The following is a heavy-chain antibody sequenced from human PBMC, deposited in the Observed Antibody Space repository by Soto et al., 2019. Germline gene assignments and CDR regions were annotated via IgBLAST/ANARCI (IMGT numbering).Heavy chain of an antibody. V-gene: IGHV4-30-4*01. J-gene: IGHJ5*01. Sequence: SETLSLTCTVSGDSISSPDYYWSWIRQAPGKGLELIGYVYYRGSIYYTPSFESRVTISVDTSKNQFSLKLNSVTAADSAMYFCARVTFTPNWFNSWGQGILVTVSS. CDR3: ARVTFTPNWFNS. D-gene: IGHD3-3*02. CDR1: GDSISSPDYY. CDR2: VYYRGSI.